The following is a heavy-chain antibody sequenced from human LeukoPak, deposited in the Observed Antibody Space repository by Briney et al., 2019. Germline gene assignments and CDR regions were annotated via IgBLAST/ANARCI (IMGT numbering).Heavy chain of an antibody. CDR1: GFTFSSYA. V-gene: IGHV3-23*01. CDR2: ITGSSAST. CDR3: AKGRGTTVTAAANY. J-gene: IGHJ4*02. D-gene: IGHD4-17*01. Sequence: GGSLRLSCAASGFTFSSYAMSWVRQAPGKGLEWVSSITGSSASTYYADSVKGRFTISRDNSKNTLFLQFNSLRADDTAVYYCAKGRGTTVTAAANYWGQGTLVTVSS.